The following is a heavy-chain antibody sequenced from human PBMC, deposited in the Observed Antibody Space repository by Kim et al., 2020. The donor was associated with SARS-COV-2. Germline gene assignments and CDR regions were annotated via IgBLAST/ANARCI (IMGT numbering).Heavy chain of an antibody. CDR2: ISYDGSNK. Sequence: GGSLRLSCAASGFTFSSYAMHWVRQAPGKGLEWVAVISYDGSNKYYADSVKGRFTISRDNSKNTLYLQMNSLRAEDTAVYYCARDLYDYGDYVFHYWGQGTLVTVSS. CDR1: GFTFSSYA. CDR3: ARDLYDYGDYVFHY. J-gene: IGHJ4*02. D-gene: IGHD4-17*01. V-gene: IGHV3-30-3*01.